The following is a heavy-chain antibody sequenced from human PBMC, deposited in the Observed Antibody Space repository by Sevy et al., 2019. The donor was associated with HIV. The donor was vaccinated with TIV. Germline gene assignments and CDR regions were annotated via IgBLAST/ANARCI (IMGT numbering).Heavy chain of an antibody. D-gene: IGHD3-22*01. CDR1: GYIFTSYG. CDR3: ARDGYDGSGYQRGLFDF. V-gene: IGHV1-18*01. CDR2: INGHNGNT. Sequence: ASVKVSCKASGYIFTSYGISWVRQAPRQGLEWMGWINGHNGNTNYVQNLHGRVTMTTDTSTNTAYMELRSLRSDDTAVYYCARDGYDGSGYQRGLFDFWGQGTLVTVSS. J-gene: IGHJ4*02.